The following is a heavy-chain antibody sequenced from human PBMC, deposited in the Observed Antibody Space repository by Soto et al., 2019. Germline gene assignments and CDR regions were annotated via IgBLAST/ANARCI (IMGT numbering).Heavy chain of an antibody. CDR2: ISSSSSTI. CDR3: ARDDSSSSMFYYYYYMDV. J-gene: IGHJ6*03. V-gene: IGHV3-48*01. D-gene: IGHD6-6*01. Sequence: LSLSCAASGFTFSSYSMNCVRQALVKRLEWVSYISSSSSTIYYADSVKGRFTISRDNAKNSLYLQMNSLRAEDTAVYYCARDDSSSSMFYYYYYMDVWGKGTTVTVSS. CDR1: GFTFSSYS.